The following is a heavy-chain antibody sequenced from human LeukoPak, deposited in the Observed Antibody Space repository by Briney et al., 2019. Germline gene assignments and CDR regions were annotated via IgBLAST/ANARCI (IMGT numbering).Heavy chain of an antibody. D-gene: IGHD3-22*01. CDR1: GGSISSYY. Sequence: SETLSLTCTVSGGSISSYYWSWIRQPPGKGLEWIGYIYYSGSTNYNPSLKSRVTISVDTSKNQFSLKLSSVTAADTAVYYCARERWSLNYYDSSGPSSGEFDYWGQGTPVTVSS. V-gene: IGHV4-59*01. J-gene: IGHJ4*02. CDR3: ARERWSLNYYDSSGPSSGEFDY. CDR2: IYYSGST.